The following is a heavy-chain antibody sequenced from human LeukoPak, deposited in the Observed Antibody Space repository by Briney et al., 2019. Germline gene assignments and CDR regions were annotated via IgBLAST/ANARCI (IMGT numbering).Heavy chain of an antibody. CDR2: IKQDGSDK. V-gene: IGHV3-7*01. CDR3: ARVYYGSGSYDHDY. Sequence: GGSLRLSCAASGFIFSSYWMSWVRQAPGKGLEWVANIKQDGSDKYYVDSVKGRFTISRDNAKNSLYLQMNSLRAEDTAVYYCARVYYGSGSYDHDYWGQGTLVTVSS. J-gene: IGHJ4*02. D-gene: IGHD3-10*01. CDR1: GFIFSSYW.